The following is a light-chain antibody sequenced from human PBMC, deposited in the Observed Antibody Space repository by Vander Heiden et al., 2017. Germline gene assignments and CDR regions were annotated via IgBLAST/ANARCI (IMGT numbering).Light chain of an antibody. CDR2: TAS. V-gene: IGKV1-5*03. CDR1: QSISSW. CDR3: LPDNRYRT. Sequence: SQMTHSPSTLSSSVGDRVTLTCRASQSISSWLAWYQQKPRKAPKLLIYTASSLESRGPSRFSPSGSGTEFTLTIISLPPADFATYYCLPDNRYRTFGQGTKVELK. J-gene: IGKJ1*01.